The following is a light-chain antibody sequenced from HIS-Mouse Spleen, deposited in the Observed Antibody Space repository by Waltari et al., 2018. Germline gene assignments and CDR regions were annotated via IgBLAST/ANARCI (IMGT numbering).Light chain of an antibody. CDR2: EDS. V-gene: IGLV3-10*01. Sequence: SYELTQPPSVSVSPGQTARITCSGDALPKKYAYWYQQKSGQAPVLVLYEDSKGPSGIPEGFSGSSSGTLATLTISGAQVEDEADYYCYSTDSSGNHRVFGGGTKLTVL. CDR1: ALPKKY. J-gene: IGLJ2*01. CDR3: YSTDSSGNHRV.